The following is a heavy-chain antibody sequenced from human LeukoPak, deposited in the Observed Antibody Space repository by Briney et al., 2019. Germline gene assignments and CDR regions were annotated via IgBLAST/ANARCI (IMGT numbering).Heavy chain of an antibody. Sequence: GGSLRLSCAASGFTFSNAWMSWFRQAPEKGLEWVGRIKSKTDGGTTDYAAPVKGRFTISRDDSKNTLYLQMNSLKTEDTAVYYCTTRAYYYDSSGYPIIDYWGQGTLVTVSS. J-gene: IGHJ4*02. CDR1: GFTFSNAW. V-gene: IGHV3-15*01. CDR3: TTRAYYYDSSGYPIIDY. CDR2: IKSKTDGGTT. D-gene: IGHD3-22*01.